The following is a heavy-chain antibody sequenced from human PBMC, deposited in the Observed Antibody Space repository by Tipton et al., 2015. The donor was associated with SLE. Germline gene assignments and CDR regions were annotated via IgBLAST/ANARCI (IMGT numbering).Heavy chain of an antibody. CDR3: ARSGTGDHRVDY. D-gene: IGHD7-27*01. CDR1: GGSISSYY. CDR2: IYYSGST. V-gene: IGHV4-59*01. J-gene: IGHJ4*02. Sequence: TLSLTCTVSGGSISSYYWSWIRQPPGKGLEWIGYIYYSGSTNYNPSLKSRVTISVDTSKNQFSLKLSSVTAADTPVYYCARSGTGDHRVDYWGQGTLVTVSS.